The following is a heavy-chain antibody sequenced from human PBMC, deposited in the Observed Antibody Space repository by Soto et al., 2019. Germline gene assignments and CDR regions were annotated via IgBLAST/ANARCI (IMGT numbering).Heavy chain of an antibody. J-gene: IGHJ6*03. CDR3: ARVRAGASSCTHYYYYYMYV. D-gene: IGHD2-8*01. CDR2: INHSGST. Sequence: SETLSLTCAVYGGSFSGYYWSWIRQPPGKGLEWIGEINHSGSTNYNPSLKSRVTISVDTSKNQFSLKLSSVTAADTAVYYCARVRAGASSCTHYYYYYMYVWGKGTTVPVSS. CDR1: GGSFSGYY. V-gene: IGHV4-34*01.